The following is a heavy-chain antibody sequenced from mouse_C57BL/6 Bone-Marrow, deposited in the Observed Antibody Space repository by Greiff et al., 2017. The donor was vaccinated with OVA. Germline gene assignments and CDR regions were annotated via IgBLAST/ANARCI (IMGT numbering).Heavy chain of an antibody. D-gene: IGHD1-1*01. Sequence: VQLQQPGADLVKPGASVKMSCKASGYTLTSYWITWVKQRPGQGLEWIGDIYPGIGSTNYNEKFKSKATLTVDTSSSTAYMQLSSLTSEDSAVYYCAREGGYYGQRYWGQGTTLTVSS. V-gene: IGHV1-55*01. CDR1: GYTLTSYW. J-gene: IGHJ2*01. CDR2: IYPGIGST. CDR3: AREGGYYGQRY.